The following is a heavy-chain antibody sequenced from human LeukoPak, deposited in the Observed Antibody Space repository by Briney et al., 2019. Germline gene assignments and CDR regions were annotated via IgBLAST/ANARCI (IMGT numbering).Heavy chain of an antibody. J-gene: IGHJ1*01. Sequence: ASVKVSCKASGGTFSSYAISWVRQATGQGLEWMGWMSPNSGNTGYAQKFQGRVTMTRNTSISTAYMELSSLRSEDTAVYYCARDSPARGDPPPHWGQGTLVTVSS. V-gene: IGHV1-8*02. CDR3: ARDSPARGDPPPH. CDR2: MSPNSGNT. D-gene: IGHD3-10*01. CDR1: GGTFSSYA.